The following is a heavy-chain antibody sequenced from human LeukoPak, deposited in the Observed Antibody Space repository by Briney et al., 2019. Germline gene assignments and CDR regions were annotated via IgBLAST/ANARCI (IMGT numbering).Heavy chain of an antibody. CDR2: ISAKNGNI. D-gene: IGHD1-26*01. CDR3: ARRIVGGHLGDY. CDR1: GYTFSNYG. V-gene: IGHV1-18*01. Sequence: ASVKVSCKASGYTFSNYGMRWVRQAPGQGLEWMGWISAKNGNIDYAQKLQGRVTMTADRSTNTAYMELRSLTSDDTAVYYCARRIVGGHLGDYWGQGTLVTVSS. J-gene: IGHJ4*02.